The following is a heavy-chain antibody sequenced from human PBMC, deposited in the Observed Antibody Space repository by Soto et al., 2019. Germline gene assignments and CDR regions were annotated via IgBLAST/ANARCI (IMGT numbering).Heavy chain of an antibody. D-gene: IGHD1-26*01. CDR2: IIPIFGTA. J-gene: IGHJ3*02. V-gene: IGHV1-69*01. CDR3: ARGILVGARPNDAFDI. Sequence: QVQLVQSGAEVKKPGSSVKVSCKASGGTFSSYAISWVRQAPGQGLEWMGGIIPIFGTANYAQKFQGRVTIPADESTSTAYMELSSLRSEDTAVYYCARGILVGARPNDAFDIWGQGTMVTVSS. CDR1: GGTFSSYA.